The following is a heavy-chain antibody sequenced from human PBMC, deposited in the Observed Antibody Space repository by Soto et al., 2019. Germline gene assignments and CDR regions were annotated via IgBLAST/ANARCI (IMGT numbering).Heavy chain of an antibody. Sequence: EVQLAESGGGLAQPGGSMRLSCAASGFTLSGYAMDWVRQAPGKGLEYVSGISSNGVGTYYANSVQGRFTISRDNSKNTVYLQMGSLRPEDMAVYYCARRARPDFYYMDVWGKWTTVTVS. J-gene: IGHJ6*03. CDR3: ARRARPDFYYMDV. CDR2: ISSNGVGT. CDR1: GFTLSGYA. V-gene: IGHV3-64*01. D-gene: IGHD6-6*01.